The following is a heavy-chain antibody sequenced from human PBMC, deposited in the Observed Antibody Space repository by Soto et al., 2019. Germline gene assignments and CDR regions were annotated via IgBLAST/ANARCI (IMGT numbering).Heavy chain of an antibody. CDR2: ISGSGVST. V-gene: IGHV3-23*01. Sequence: EVQLLESGGGLVQPGGSLRLSCAASGFLFSSYAMKWVRQAPGKGLEWVSAISGSGVSTYYADSVKGRFTISRDNSKNTLYPQMNSLRAEDTAVYYCATRSVVPAAITIYWGQGTLVSVSS. D-gene: IGHD2-2*01. CDR3: ATRSVVPAAITIY. J-gene: IGHJ4*02. CDR1: GFLFSSYA.